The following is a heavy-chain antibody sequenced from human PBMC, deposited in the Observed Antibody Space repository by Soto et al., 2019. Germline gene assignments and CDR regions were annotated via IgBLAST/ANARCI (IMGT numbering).Heavy chain of an antibody. D-gene: IGHD3-3*01. CDR3: ARDTLGGAYDFLH. CDR2: ISSGGST. CDR1: GFTVSNLY. V-gene: IGHV3-66*01. Sequence: PGGSLRLSCAASGFTVSNLYMTWVRQAPGKGLKWVAVISSGGSTYYADSVKGRFTISRDNSKNTLYLEMNSLRAEDTAVYYCARDTLGGAYDFLHGGQGTLVTVSS. J-gene: IGHJ4*02.